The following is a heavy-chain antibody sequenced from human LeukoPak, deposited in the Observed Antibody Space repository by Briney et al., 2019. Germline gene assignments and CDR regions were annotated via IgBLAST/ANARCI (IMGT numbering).Heavy chain of an antibody. D-gene: IGHD6-13*01. CDR3: AKEGYSSSWFTYYYYMDV. CDR2: ISGSGGST. V-gene: IGHV3-23*01. CDR1: GFTFSSYG. Sequence: GGSLRLSCAASGFTFSSYGMSWVRQAPGKGLEWVSAISGSGGSTYYADSVKGRFTISRDNSKNTLYLQMNSLRAEDTAVYYCAKEGYSSSWFTYYYYMDVWGKGTTVTISS. J-gene: IGHJ6*03.